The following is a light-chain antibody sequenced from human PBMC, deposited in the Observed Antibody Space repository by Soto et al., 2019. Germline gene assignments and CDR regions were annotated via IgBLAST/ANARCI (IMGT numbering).Light chain of an antibody. J-gene: IGKJ1*01. CDR1: QYIGDF. V-gene: IGKV1-39*01. CDR3: QESFFTLGT. CDR2: GAS. Sequence: DIQMTQSPSSLSASVGDRVTITCRASQYIGDFLNWYQQTPGKAPKLLIFGASNLHIGVPSRFSGSGSGTEFTLTTNNLQREDFATYYCQESFFTLGTFGRGTKVEI.